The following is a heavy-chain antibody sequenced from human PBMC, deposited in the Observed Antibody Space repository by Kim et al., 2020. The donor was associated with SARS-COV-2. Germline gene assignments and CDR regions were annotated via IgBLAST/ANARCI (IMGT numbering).Heavy chain of an antibody. CDR2: INGDGSGT. D-gene: IGHD5-18*01. V-gene: IGHV3-74*01. CDR1: GFTFSSYW. CDR3: AREGGYSDGPMYY. Sequence: GGSLRLSCAASGFTFSSYWMHWVRQAPGKGLVWVSRINGDGSGTTYADSVKGRFTISRDNAKNTLYLQMNSLRAEDTAVYYCAREGGYSDGPMYYWGQGT. J-gene: IGHJ4*02.